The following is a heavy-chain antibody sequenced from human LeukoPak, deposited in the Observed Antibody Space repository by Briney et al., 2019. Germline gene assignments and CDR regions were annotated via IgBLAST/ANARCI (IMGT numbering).Heavy chain of an antibody. D-gene: IGHD6-19*01. J-gene: IGHJ4*02. CDR2: INPNSGGT. CDR3: ARVIAVAGVVRRFDY. CDR1: GYTFTGYY. V-gene: IGHV1-2*06. Sequence: ASVKVSCKASGYTFTGYYMHWVRQASGQGLEWMGRINPNSGGTNYAQKFQGRVTMTRDTSISTAYMELSRLRSDDTAVYYCARVIAVAGVVRRFDYWGQGTLVTVSS.